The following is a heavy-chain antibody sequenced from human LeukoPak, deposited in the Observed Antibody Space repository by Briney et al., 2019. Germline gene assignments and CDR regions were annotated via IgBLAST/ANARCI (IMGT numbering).Heavy chain of an antibody. Sequence: ASVKVSCKASGCTFTGYYMHWVRQAPGQGLEWMGWINPNSGGTNYAQKFQGWVTMTRDTSISTAYMELSRLRSDDTAVYYCARVRVGLAAAGGFDPWGQGTLVTVSS. CDR1: GCTFTGYY. V-gene: IGHV1-2*04. CDR3: ARVRVGLAAAGGFDP. J-gene: IGHJ5*02. D-gene: IGHD6-13*01. CDR2: INPNSGGT.